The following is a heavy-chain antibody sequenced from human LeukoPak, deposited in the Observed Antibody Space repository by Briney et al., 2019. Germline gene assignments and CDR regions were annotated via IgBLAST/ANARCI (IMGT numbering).Heavy chain of an antibody. CDR3: AREAEGLVVAATSALDI. J-gene: IGHJ3*02. D-gene: IGHD2-15*01. V-gene: IGHV1-2*02. CDR2: INPNSGGT. CDR1: GYTFTGYY. Sequence: ASVKVSCKASGYTFTGYYMHWVRQAPGQGLEWMGWINPNSGGTNYAQKFQGRVTMTRDTSLSTAYMELSRLRSDDTAVYYCAREAEGLVVAATSALDIWGQGTMVTVSS.